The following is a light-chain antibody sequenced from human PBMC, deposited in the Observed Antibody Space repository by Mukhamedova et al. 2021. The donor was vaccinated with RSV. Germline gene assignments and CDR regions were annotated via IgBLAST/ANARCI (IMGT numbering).Light chain of an antibody. CDR2: AAS. V-gene: IGKV1-27*01. CDR3: QQYNNWPPLT. Sequence: WYQRRVHGKVPKLLIYAASTLQSGVPSRFSGSGSGTDFTLTISSLQSEDFAVYYCQQYNNWPPLTFGGGTKVEIK. J-gene: IGKJ4*01.